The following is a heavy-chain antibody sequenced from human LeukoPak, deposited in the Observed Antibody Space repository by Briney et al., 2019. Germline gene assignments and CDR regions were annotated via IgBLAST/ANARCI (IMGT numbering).Heavy chain of an antibody. J-gene: IGHJ4*02. CDR2: INRSGSHT. D-gene: IGHD1-7*01. Sequence: GGSLRLSCAAFGFTLSSYSMNWVRQAPGKGLEWVSSINRSGSHTFYADSVKGRFTISRDNAKNSLLLQMNSLRVEDTAVYYCARERNNWNYEGFDYWGQGTLVTVSS. V-gene: IGHV3-21*01. CDR3: ARERNNWNYEGFDY. CDR1: GFTLSSYS.